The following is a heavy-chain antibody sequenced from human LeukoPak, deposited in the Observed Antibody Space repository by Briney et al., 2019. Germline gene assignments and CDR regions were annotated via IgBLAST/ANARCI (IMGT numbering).Heavy chain of an antibody. V-gene: IGHV3-74*01. Sequence: GGSLRLSCAASGFTFSNYWIHWVRQVPGKGLVWVSRINPAGNYRNYADSVEGRFTISRDNARNTVYLQMNSLRAEDTAVYYCAKDSSGVNDCWGQGTLVTVSS. D-gene: IGHD1-1*01. CDR3: AKDSSGVNDC. CDR1: GFTFSNYW. J-gene: IGHJ4*02. CDR2: INPAGNYR.